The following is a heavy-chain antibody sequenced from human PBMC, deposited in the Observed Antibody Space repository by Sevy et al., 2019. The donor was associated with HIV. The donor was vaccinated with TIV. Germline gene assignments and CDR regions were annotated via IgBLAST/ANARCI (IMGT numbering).Heavy chain of an antibody. V-gene: IGHV3-53*01. Sequence: GGSLRLSCAASGFTVSSNYMSWVRPAPGKGLEWVSVIYSGGSTYHADSVKGRFTMSRDNSKNTMYLQMNSLRAEDTAVYYCATSTDCYYDSSGAGHAFDIWGQGTMVTVSS. CDR3: ATSTDCYYDSSGAGHAFDI. D-gene: IGHD3-22*01. CDR2: IYSGGST. CDR1: GFTVSSNY. J-gene: IGHJ3*02.